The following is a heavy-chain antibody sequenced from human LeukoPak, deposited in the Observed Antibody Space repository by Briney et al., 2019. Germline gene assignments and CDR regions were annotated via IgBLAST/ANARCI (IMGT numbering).Heavy chain of an antibody. V-gene: IGHV3-74*01. CDR2: INGDGSST. Sequence: GGSLRLSCAASGFTFSSYWMHWVRQAPGKGLVWVSRINGDGSSTSYLDSVKGRFTISRDNAKNTLYLQMNSLRAEDTAVYFCAKQYYYYSGMDVWGQGTTVTVSS. CDR1: GFTFSSYW. J-gene: IGHJ6*02. CDR3: AKQYYYYSGMDV.